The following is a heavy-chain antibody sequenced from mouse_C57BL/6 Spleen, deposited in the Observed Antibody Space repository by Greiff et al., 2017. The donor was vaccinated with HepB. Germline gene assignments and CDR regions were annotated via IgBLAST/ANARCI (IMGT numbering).Heavy chain of an antibody. J-gene: IGHJ4*01. D-gene: IGHD1-1*01. CDR3: ASFYYYGSSYYYAMDY. CDR1: GFTFSSYG. CDR2: ISSGGSYT. Sequence: EVNVVESGGDLVKPGGSLKLSCAASGFTFSSYGMSWVRQTPDKRLEWVATISSGGSYTYYPDSVKGRFTISRDNAKNTLYLQMSSLKSEDTAMYYCASFYYYGSSYYYAMDYWGQGTSVTVSS. V-gene: IGHV5-6*01.